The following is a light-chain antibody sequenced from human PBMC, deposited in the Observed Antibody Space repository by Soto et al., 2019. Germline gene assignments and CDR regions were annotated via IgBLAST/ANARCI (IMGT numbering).Light chain of an antibody. CDR2: HAS. V-gene: IGKV3-15*01. CDR1: QSVYSN. J-gene: IGKJ4*01. CDR3: QQYTKWPLT. Sequence: EIVMTQSPATLSVSPGERATLSCRASQSVYSNLAWYQQKPGQAPGLLIYHASTGATGIPARFSGGGSGTEFTLTISSLQSEDFAVYYCQQYTKWPLTFGGGTKVEIK.